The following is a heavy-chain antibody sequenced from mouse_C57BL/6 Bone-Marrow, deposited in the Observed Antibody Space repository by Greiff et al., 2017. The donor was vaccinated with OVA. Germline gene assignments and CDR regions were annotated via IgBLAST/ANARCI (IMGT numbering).Heavy chain of an antibody. Sequence: EVNVVESGGGLVKPGGSLKLSCAASGFTFSDYGMHWVRQAPEKGLEWDAYISSGSSTIYYADTVKGRFTISRDNAKNTLFLQMTSLRSEDTAMYYCARIYYYGSSFDYWGQGTTLTVSS. D-gene: IGHD1-1*01. J-gene: IGHJ2*01. CDR3: ARIYYYGSSFDY. V-gene: IGHV5-17*01. CDR1: GFTFSDYG. CDR2: ISSGSSTI.